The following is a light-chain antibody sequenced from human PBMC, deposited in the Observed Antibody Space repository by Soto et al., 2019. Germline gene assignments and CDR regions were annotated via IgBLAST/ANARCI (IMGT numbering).Light chain of an antibody. CDR3: MQGPYWPPRT. CDR2: KVS. CDR1: QSLLYSDGNTY. V-gene: IGKV2-30*01. Sequence: DVVMTQSPLSLPVTLGQPASISCRSSQSLLYSDGNTYLSWFQQRPGQSPRRLIYKVSNRDSGVPDRLSGSGSGTDFTLKISRVEAEDVGVYSCMQGPYWPPRTFGQGTKVEIK. J-gene: IGKJ1*01.